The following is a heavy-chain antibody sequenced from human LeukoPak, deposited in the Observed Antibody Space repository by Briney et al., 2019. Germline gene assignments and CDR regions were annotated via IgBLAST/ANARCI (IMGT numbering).Heavy chain of an antibody. V-gene: IGHV3-7*04. CDR1: GFTFSSYW. Sequence: GGALRLSCAASGFTFSSYWMSWVRQAPGKGLEWGANIKQDGSEKYYVDSVKGRFTISRDNAKNSLYLQMNSLRAEDTAVYYCARDAGYCSGGSCLDYWGQGTLVTVSS. J-gene: IGHJ4*02. D-gene: IGHD2-15*01. CDR3: ARDAGYCSGGSCLDY. CDR2: IKQDGSEK.